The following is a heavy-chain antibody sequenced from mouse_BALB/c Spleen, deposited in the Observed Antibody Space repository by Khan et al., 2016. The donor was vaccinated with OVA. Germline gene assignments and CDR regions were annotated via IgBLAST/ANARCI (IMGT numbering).Heavy chain of an antibody. CDR2: ISSSDST. V-gene: IGHV3-8*02. J-gene: IGHJ2*01. D-gene: IGHD2-14*01. CDR3: ARWNYRYDGYFDY. Sequence: EVQLQESGPSLVKPSQTLSLTCSVTGDSITSGYWNWIRKFPGNKLEYMGYISSSDSTFYNPSLKSRISITRDTSKNQYYLQLNSVTTEYTATYYCARWNYRYDGYFDYWGQDTTLTVSS. CDR1: GDSITSGY.